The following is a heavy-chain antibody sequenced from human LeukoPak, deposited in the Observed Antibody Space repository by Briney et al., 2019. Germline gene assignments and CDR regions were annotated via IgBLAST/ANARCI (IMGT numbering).Heavy chain of an antibody. CDR3: ARYTDSSWYVGYFDY. D-gene: IGHD6-13*01. CDR2: IYYSGST. Sequence: PSETLSLTCTVSGESISGFYWNWIQQPPGKGLEWIGYIYYSGSTNYNPSLKSRVTISIDTSKNQFSLKLSSVTAADTAVYYCARYTDSSWYVGYFDYWGQGTLVTVSS. J-gene: IGHJ4*02. V-gene: IGHV4-59*08. CDR1: GESISGFY.